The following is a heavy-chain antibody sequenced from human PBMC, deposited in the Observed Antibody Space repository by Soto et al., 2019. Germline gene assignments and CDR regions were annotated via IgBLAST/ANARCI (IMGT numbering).Heavy chain of an antibody. CDR2: VSSSSTYI. CDR3: ARDPGRGNAYNVDY. V-gene: IGHV3-21*01. J-gene: IGHJ4*02. Sequence: EVQLVESGGGLVKPGGSLRLSCAASGFTFSTYSMNWVRQAPGKGLEWVSSVSSSSTYIYYADSVKGRFTISRDNAKNSLYLQMNSLRAEDTAVYYCARDPGRGNAYNVDYWGQGTLVTVSS. D-gene: IGHD1-1*01. CDR1: GFTFSTYS.